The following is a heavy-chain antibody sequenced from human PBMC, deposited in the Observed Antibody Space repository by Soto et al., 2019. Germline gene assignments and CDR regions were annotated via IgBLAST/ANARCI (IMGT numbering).Heavy chain of an antibody. V-gene: IGHV5-10-1*01. D-gene: IGHD1-26*01. Sequence: VESLKISCKGSGYSFTSYWISWVRQMPGKGLEWMGRIDPSDSYTNYSPSFQGHVTISADKSISTAYLQWSSLKASDTAMYYCARGGAHYYYYGMDVWGQGTTVTVSS. CDR1: GYSFTSYW. CDR3: ARGGAHYYYYGMDV. CDR2: IDPSDSYT. J-gene: IGHJ6*02.